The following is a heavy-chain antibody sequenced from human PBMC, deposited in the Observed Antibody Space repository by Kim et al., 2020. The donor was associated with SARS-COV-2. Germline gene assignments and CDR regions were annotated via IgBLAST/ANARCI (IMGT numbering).Heavy chain of an antibody. V-gene: IGHV3-23*01. Sequence: GGSLRLSCAVSGFTFTNYAMRWVRQAPGKGLQWVSAICGSGTNEYYADSVKGRFSISRDDSRNTLYLQMSSLRAEDTAVYYCAKDRNYWQNSAGPRARFDIWNKETMVTVAS. CDR3: AKDRNYWQNSAGPRARFDI. CDR2: ICGSGTNE. D-gene: IGHD2-15*01. J-gene: IGHJ3*02. CDR1: GFTFTNYA.